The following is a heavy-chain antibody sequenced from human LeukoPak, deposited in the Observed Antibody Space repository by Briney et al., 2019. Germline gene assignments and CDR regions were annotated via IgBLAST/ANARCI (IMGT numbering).Heavy chain of an antibody. D-gene: IGHD3-22*01. CDR1: GFTFSDYY. Sequence: NPGGSLRLSCAASGFTFSDYYMSWIRQAPGKGLEWVAYISSSDSTIYYADSVKGRFTISRDNAKRSLYLQMSSLRVEDTAVYYCARELAMIVVVGTFDYWGQGTRVTVSS. J-gene: IGHJ4*02. CDR2: ISSSDSTI. V-gene: IGHV3-11*01. CDR3: ARELAMIVVVGTFDY.